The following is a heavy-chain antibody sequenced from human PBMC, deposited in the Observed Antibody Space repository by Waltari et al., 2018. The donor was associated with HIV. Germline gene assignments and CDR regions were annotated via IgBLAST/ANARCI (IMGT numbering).Heavy chain of an antibody. CDR2: ISSSGSFI. CDR3: ARDSRGTSWSLNWFDP. CDR1: GFTFSDYS. V-gene: IGHV3-21*02. D-gene: IGHD6-13*01. J-gene: IGHJ5*02. Sequence: EVQLVDSGGGLVKSGGSLSLSCAAAGFTFSDYSMNWVRQSPGKGLEWVSSISSSGSFIYYADSVKGRFTISRDNAQNSMYLQMNNLRADDSAMYYCARDSRGTSWSLNWFDPWGQGTLVTVSS.